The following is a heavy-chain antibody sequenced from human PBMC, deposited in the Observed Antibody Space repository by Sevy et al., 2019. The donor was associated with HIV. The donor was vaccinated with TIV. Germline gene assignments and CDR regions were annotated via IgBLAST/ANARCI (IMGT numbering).Heavy chain of an antibody. CDR1: GFTFSSYA. J-gene: IGHJ3*02. CDR2: LSGNGGST. V-gene: IGHV3-23*01. CDR3: AKDRVWELGDAFDI. D-gene: IGHD1-26*01. Sequence: GGSLRLSCAASGFTFSSYAMNWVRQAPGKGLEWVSGLSGNGGSTNYADSVKGRFTISRDNSKNTLYLQMNSLRAEDTATYYCAKDRVWELGDAFDIWGQGTMVTVSS.